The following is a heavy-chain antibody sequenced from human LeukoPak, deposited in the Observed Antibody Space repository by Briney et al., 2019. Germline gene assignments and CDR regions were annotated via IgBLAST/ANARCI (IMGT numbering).Heavy chain of an antibody. CDR1: GYTFTSYG. D-gene: IGHD3-9*01. Sequence: GASVKVSCKASGYTFTSYGISWVRQAPGQGLEWMGWISAYNGNTNYAQKFQGRVTMTRNTSISTAYMELNSLRSEDTAVYYCARVIPRYDILTGYYNVMGYYYYYYGMDVWGQGTTVTVSS. CDR3: ARVIPRYDILTGYYNVMGYYYYYYGMDV. J-gene: IGHJ6*02. CDR2: ISAYNGNT. V-gene: IGHV1-18*01.